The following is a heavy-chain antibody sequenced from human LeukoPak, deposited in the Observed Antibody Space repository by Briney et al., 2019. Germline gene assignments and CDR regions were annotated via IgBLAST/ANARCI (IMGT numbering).Heavy chain of an antibody. CDR1: GYTLTASY. V-gene: IGHV1-2*02. D-gene: IGHD3-3*01. J-gene: IGHJ4*02. CDR3: ARDFMVFGVVRTGNHDY. CDR2: INPNSGGT. Sequence: ASVRVSCKASGYTLTASYMHWVRQAPGQGLEWMGWINPNSGGTNYAQKFQGRVTMTRDTSISTAYMELSRLRSDDTAVYYCARDFMVFGVVRTGNHDYWGQGTLVTVSS.